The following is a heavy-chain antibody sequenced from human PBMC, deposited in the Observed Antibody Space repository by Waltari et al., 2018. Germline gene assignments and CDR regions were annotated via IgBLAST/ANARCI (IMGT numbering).Heavy chain of an antibody. J-gene: IGHJ4*02. Sequence: EVQLLESGGGLVQPGGSLRLSCAASGFTFSSYAMSWVRQAPGKGLEWVSAISGSGGSTYYADSVNGRFTISRDNSKNTLYLQMNSLRAEDTAVYYCAKGRAGWYELDYWGQGTLVTVSS. CDR1: GFTFSSYA. CDR2: ISGSGGST. CDR3: AKGRAGWYELDY. D-gene: IGHD6-19*01. V-gene: IGHV3-23*01.